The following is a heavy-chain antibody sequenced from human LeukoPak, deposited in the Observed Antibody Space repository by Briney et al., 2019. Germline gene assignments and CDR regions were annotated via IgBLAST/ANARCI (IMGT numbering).Heavy chain of an antibody. CDR2: IIPILGIA. CDR1: GGTFSSYT. D-gene: IGHD2/OR15-2a*01. J-gene: IGHJ6*03. V-gene: IGHV1-69*02. Sequence: SVKVSCKASGGTFSSYTISWVRQAPGQGLEWMGRIIPILGIANYAQKFQGRVTITADKSTSTAYMELSSLRSEDTAVYYCASSRFLSYYYYYTDVWGKGTTVTVSS. CDR3: ASSRFLSYYYYYTDV.